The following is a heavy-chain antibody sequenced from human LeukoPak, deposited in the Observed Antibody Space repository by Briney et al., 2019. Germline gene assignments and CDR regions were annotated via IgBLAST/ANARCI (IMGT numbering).Heavy chain of an antibody. D-gene: IGHD2-2*02. CDR2: IYYSGST. V-gene: IGHV4-39*02. CDR1: GGSISSSSYY. Sequence: SETLSLTCTVSGGSISSSSYYWGWIRQPPGKGLEWIGSIYYSGSTYCNPSLKSRVTISADTSKNQFSLKLSSVTAADTAVYYCARETGYCSSSSCYNYFDYWGQGTLVTVSS. CDR3: ARETGYCSSSSCYNYFDY. J-gene: IGHJ4*02.